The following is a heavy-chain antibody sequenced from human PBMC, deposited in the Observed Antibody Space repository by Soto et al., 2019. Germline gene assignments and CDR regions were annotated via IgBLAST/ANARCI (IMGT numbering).Heavy chain of an antibody. CDR1: GFTFSSYW. CDR3: ASPQQWLGQRGDFDY. J-gene: IGHJ4*02. V-gene: IGHV3-7*05. D-gene: IGHD6-19*01. Sequence: EVQLVESGGGLVQPGGSLRLSCAASGFTFSSYWMSWVRQAPGKGLEWVANIRQDGRDKYYVDSVKGRFTISRENSKSSLYLKMNSLRSEDTAIYYCASPQQWLGQRGDFDYWCQGTRVTVSS. CDR2: IRQDGRDK.